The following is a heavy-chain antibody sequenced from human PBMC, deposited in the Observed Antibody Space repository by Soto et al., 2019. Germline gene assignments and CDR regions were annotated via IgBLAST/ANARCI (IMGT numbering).Heavy chain of an antibody. Sequence: QVQLVQSGAEVKKPGASVKVSCKASGYTFSAFHINWVRQAPGQGLEWMGWLNPNSGDTKFTQKFQGRVTMTRDTSIRTAYMELINLRSDDTAVYYCARGGDGYNYYFVYWGQGTLVTVSS. D-gene: IGHD5-12*01. V-gene: IGHV1-2*02. CDR2: LNPNSGDT. CDR3: ARGGDGYNYYFVY. J-gene: IGHJ4*02. CDR1: GYTFSAFH.